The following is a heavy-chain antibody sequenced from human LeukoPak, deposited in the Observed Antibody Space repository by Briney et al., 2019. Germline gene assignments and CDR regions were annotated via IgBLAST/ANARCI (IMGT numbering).Heavy chain of an antibody. CDR1: GFTFSSYW. CDR2: FGTRSTSI. J-gene: IGHJ4*02. D-gene: IGHD3-16*01. CDR3: ARENDQGFDY. Sequence: GGSLRPSCAASGFTFSSYWMNWVRQAPGKGLEWVSSFGTRSTSIYYAHSVTGRFIISRDNAKNSLYLQMNSLRAEDTAVYYCARENDQGFDYWGQGTLVTVSS. V-gene: IGHV3-21*01.